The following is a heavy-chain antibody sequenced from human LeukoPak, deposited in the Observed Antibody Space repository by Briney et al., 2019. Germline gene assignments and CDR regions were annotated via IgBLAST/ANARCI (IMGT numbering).Heavy chain of an antibody. J-gene: IGHJ6*02. Sequence: GGSLRLSCAASGFTFSSYTIHWVRQAPGKGLEWVSLISWDGGSTYYADSVKGRFTISRDNSKNSLYLQMHSLTTEDTALYYCAKDYLVRGEVYYGMDVWGQGTTVTVSS. V-gene: IGHV3-43*01. CDR1: GFTFSSYT. CDR3: AKDYLVRGEVYYGMDV. CDR2: ISWDGGST. D-gene: IGHD3-10*01.